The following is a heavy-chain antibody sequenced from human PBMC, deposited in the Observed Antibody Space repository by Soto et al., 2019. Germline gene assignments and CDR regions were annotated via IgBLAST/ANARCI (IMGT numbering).Heavy chain of an antibody. J-gene: IGHJ5*02. CDR1: GGSICSGGYY. CDR3: ARDRGTPGSFDP. D-gene: IGHD1-7*01. V-gene: IGHV4-31*03. CDR2: IYYSGST. Sequence: PSETLSLTCTVSGGSICSGGYYWSWIRQHPGKGLEWIGYIYYSGSTYYNPSLKSRVTISVDTSKNQFSLKLSSVTAADTAVYYCARDRGTPGSFDPWGQGTLVTVSS.